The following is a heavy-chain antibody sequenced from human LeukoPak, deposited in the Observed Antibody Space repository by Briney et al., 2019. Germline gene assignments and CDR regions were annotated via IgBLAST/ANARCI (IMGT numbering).Heavy chain of an antibody. Sequence: GGSLRLSCAASGFSPSNFAFSWVRQAPGKGLEWVSAIVSSGDTSYADSVKGRFTISRDNSKNTLYLQMNSLRAEDTAVYYCARDRGSGSFSFSPHSFFDYWDQGTLVTVSS. CDR1: GFSPSNFA. CDR2: IVSSGDT. D-gene: IGHD3-10*01. V-gene: IGHV3-23*01. J-gene: IGHJ4*02. CDR3: ARDRGSGSFSFSPHSFFDY.